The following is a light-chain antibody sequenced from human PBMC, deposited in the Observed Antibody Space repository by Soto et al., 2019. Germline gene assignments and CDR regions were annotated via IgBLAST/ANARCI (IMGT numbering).Light chain of an antibody. J-gene: IGKJ1*01. V-gene: IGKV1-5*01. CDR2: DAS. CDR1: QSISSW. Sequence: DIQMTQSPSTLSASVGDRVTITCRASQSISSWLAWYQQKPGKAPKLLIYDASSLESGVPSRFSGSGSGTEFTLTISSLQPDDFATYYCQQHNSYPLTFGQGTKVEIK. CDR3: QQHNSYPLT.